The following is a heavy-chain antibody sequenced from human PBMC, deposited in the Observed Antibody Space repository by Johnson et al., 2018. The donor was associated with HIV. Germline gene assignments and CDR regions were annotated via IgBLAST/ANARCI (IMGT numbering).Heavy chain of an antibody. V-gene: IGHV3-30*02. CDR2: IRYDGSNR. J-gene: IGHJ3*02. D-gene: IGHD7-27*01. CDR1: GFTFSSYG. CDR3: ARDGAGTGEGLDAFDI. Sequence: QVQLVESGGGVVQPGGSLRLSCAASGFTFSSYGMHWVRQAPGKGLEWVAFIRYDGSNRYYADSVQGRFTISRDNSKNTLERQMNSLRDEDTAVYSCARDGAGTGEGLDAFDIWGQGTMVTVSS.